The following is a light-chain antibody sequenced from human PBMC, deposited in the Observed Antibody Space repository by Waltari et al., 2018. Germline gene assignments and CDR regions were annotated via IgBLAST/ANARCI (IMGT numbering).Light chain of an antibody. CDR3: QQYLSTPPT. J-gene: IGKJ1*01. CDR2: WAS. Sequence: DIVMIQSPDSLAVSLGERATINCKSSPSVLYSSNNKNYLAWYQQKPGQPPKLLIYWASTRESGVPDRFSGSGSGTDFTLTISSLQAEDVAVYYCQQYLSTPPTFGQGTKVEIK. CDR1: PSVLYSSNNKNY. V-gene: IGKV4-1*01.